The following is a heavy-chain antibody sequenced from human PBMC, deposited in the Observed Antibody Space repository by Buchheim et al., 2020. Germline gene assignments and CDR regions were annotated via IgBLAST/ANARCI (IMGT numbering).Heavy chain of an antibody. CDR2: ISGSGGRT. V-gene: IGHV3-23*01. Sequence: EVQLLESGGGLVQPGGSLRLSCAASGFTFSSYAMSWVRQAPGKGLEWVSAISGSGGRTYYAAPVKGRFTISRANSKNTLYLQMNSLRAEDTAVYYCASFITMIVVVPSGYWGQGTL. CDR1: GFTFSSYA. CDR3: ASFITMIVVVPSGY. J-gene: IGHJ4*02. D-gene: IGHD3-22*01.